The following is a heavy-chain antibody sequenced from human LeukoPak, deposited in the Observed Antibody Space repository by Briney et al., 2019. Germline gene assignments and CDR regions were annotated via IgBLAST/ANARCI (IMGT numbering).Heavy chain of an antibody. CDR1: GFTFSSYA. V-gene: IGHV3-30*04. Sequence: GGSLRLSCAASGFTFSSYAMHWVRQAPGKGLEWVAVISYDGSNKYYADSVKGRFTISRDNSKNTLYLQMNSLRAEDTAVYCCARDSDTAMGTTLDYWGQGTLVTVSS. CDR3: ARDSDTAMGTTLDY. CDR2: ISYDGSNK. J-gene: IGHJ4*02. D-gene: IGHD5-18*01.